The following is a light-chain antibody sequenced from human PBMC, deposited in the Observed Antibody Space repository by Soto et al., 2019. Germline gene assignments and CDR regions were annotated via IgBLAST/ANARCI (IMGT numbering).Light chain of an antibody. J-gene: IGKJ2*01. Sequence: EIVLTQSPGTLSLSPGDRATPSCRASQSVSSSHLAWYQQKPGQAPRLLIYGASNRATGIPDRFSGSGSGTDFTLTISRLEPEDFAVYYCQQYGGSPRYTFGQGTKLEIK. CDR1: QSVSSSH. V-gene: IGKV3-20*01. CDR2: GAS. CDR3: QQYGGSPRYT.